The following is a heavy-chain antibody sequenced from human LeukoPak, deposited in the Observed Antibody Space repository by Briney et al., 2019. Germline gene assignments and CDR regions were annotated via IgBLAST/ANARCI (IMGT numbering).Heavy chain of an antibody. CDR3: AKGGPYYDYPTDS. CDR1: GFTFDDYA. J-gene: IGHJ4*02. V-gene: IGHV3-9*01. D-gene: IGHD3-22*01. Sequence: PGGSLRLSCAASGFTFDDYAMHWVRQPPGKGLEWVAAITWNSDDRVYADSVKGRFTISRDNARNSLYLQMNRLRPEDTALYYCAKGGPYYDYPTDSWGQGTLDTVSS. CDR2: ITWNSDDR.